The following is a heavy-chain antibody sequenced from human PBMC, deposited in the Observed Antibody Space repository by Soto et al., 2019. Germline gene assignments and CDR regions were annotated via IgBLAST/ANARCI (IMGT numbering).Heavy chain of an antibody. Sequence: QVQLVESGGGVVQPGRSLRLSCAASGFTFSSYAMHWVRQAPGKGLEWVAVISYDGSNKYYADSVKGRFTISRDNSKNTLYLQMNSLRAEDTAVYYCARDHPPPNYWGQGTLVTVSS. V-gene: IGHV3-30-3*01. CDR3: ARDHPPPNY. J-gene: IGHJ4*02. CDR2: ISYDGSNK. CDR1: GFTFSSYA.